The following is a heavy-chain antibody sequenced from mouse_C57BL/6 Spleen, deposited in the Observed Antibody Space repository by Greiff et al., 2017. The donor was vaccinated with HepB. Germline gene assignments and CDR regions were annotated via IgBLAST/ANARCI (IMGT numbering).Heavy chain of an antibody. CDR2: IDPSDSYT. CDR3: ARADGSSPWFAY. J-gene: IGHJ3*01. V-gene: IGHV1-50*01. D-gene: IGHD1-1*01. CDR1: GYTFTSYW. Sequence: QVQLQQPGAELVKPGASVKLSCKASGYTFTSYWMQWVKQRPGQGLEWIGEIDPSDSYTNYNQKFKGKATLTVDTSSSTAYMQLSSLTSEDSAVYYCARADGSSPWFAYWGQGTLVTVSA.